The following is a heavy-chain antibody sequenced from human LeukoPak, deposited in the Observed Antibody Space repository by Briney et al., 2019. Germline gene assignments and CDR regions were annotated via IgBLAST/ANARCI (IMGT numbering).Heavy chain of an antibody. CDR3: ARDSRVSAPDDYYYYYGMDV. J-gene: IGHJ6*02. V-gene: IGHV3-33*01. D-gene: IGHD5/OR15-5a*01. CDR1: GCTFSSYG. CDR2: IWYDGSNK. Sequence: GGSLRLSCAASGCTFSSYGMHWVRQAPGKGLEWVAVIWYDGSNKYYADSVKGRFTISRDNSKDTLYLQMNSLRAEDTAVYYCARDSRVSAPDDYYYYYGMDVWGQGTTVTVSS.